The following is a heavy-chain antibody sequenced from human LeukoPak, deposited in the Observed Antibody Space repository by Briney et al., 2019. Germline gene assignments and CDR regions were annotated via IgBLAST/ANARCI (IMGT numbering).Heavy chain of an antibody. D-gene: IGHD3-16*01. V-gene: IGHV4-61*02. Sequence: PSQTLSLTCTESSGSISGDDYYWSWIRQPAGRGLEWIGRIYITGNTMYNPSLESRVNISIDTSKNQVSLTVKSVAAADTAVYYCARGGTLFTFFDSWGQETRVTVSS. J-gene: IGHJ4*02. CDR3: ARGGTLFTFFDS. CDR2: IYITGNT. CDR1: SGSISGDDYY.